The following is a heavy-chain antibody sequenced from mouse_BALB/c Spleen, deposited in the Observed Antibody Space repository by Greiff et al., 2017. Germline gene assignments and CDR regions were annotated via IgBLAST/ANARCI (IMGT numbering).Heavy chain of an antibody. Sequence: VQLKESGGGLVQPGGSRKLSCAASGFTFSSFGMHWVRQAPEKGLEWVAYISSGSSTIYYADTVKGRFTISRDNPKNTLFLQMTSLRSEDTAMYYCARTTVVATDYYAMDYWGQGTSVTVSS. D-gene: IGHD1-1*01. J-gene: IGHJ4*01. CDR2: ISSGSSTI. CDR1: GFTFSSFG. CDR3: ARTTVVATDYYAMDY. V-gene: IGHV5-17*02.